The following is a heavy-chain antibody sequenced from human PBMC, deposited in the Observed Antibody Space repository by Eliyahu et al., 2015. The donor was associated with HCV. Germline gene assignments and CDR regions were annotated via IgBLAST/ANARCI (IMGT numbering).Heavy chain of an antibody. J-gene: IGHJ4*02. CDR2: IRYDGSNK. V-gene: IGHV3-30*02. CDR1: GFTFNIYG. CDR3: ATDSGPDF. Sequence: QVQLVESGGGVVQXGGSLGLSCAASGFTFNIYGMYWVRQAPGKGLEWVSFIRYDGSNKKYADSVKGRFTISRDNSKNTLYLQMNSLRAEDTALYYCATDSGPDFWGQGTLVTVSS. D-gene: IGHD5-12*01.